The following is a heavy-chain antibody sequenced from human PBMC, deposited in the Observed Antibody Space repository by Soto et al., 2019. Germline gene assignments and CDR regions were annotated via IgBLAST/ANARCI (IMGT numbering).Heavy chain of an antibody. CDR2: ISGSGGST. Sequence: GGSLRLSCAASGFTFSSYAMSWVRQAPGKGLEWVSAISGSGGSTYYADSVKGRFTISRDNSKNTLYLQMNSLRAEDTAVYYCAKDRDIVLMVYATHFDYWGQGTLVTVSS. CDR3: AKDRDIVLMVYATHFDY. CDR1: GFTFSSYA. D-gene: IGHD2-8*01. V-gene: IGHV3-23*01. J-gene: IGHJ4*02.